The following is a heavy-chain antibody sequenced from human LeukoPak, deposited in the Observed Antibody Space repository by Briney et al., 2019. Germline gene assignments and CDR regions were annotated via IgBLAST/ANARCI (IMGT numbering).Heavy chain of an antibody. Sequence: ASETLSLTCTVSGVSISSGGYYWRGIRQHPGKGLEWIGYIYYSGSTYYNPSLKSRVTISVDTSKNQFSLKLSSVTAADTAVYYCARGAERYSYGVDYWGQGTLVTVSS. CDR3: ARGAERYSYGVDY. J-gene: IGHJ4*02. V-gene: IGHV4-31*03. D-gene: IGHD5-18*01. CDR2: IYYSGST. CDR1: GVSISSGGYY.